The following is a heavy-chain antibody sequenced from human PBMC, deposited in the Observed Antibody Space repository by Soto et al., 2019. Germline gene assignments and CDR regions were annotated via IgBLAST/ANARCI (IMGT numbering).Heavy chain of an antibody. CDR3: AKVYSSGPDY. J-gene: IGHJ4*02. CDR1: GFTFDDYA. V-gene: IGHV3-9*01. Sequence: PGGSLRLSCAASGFTFDDYAMHWVRQAPGKGLEWVSGISWNSGSIGYADSVKGRFTISRDNAKNSLYLQMNSLRAEDTALYYCAKVYSSGPDYWGQGTLVTVSS. D-gene: IGHD6-19*01. CDR2: ISWNSGSI.